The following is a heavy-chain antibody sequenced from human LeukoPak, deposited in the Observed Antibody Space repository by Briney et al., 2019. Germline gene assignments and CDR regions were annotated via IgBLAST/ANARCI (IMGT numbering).Heavy chain of an antibody. J-gene: IGHJ4*02. D-gene: IGHD3-10*01. CDR1: GGSFSGYY. CDR3: ARDPTLWFGEFDY. CDR2: INHSGST. V-gene: IGHV4-34*01. Sequence: SETLSLTCAVYGGSFSGYYWSWIRQPPGKGLEWIGEINHSGSTNYNPSLKSRVTISVDTSKNQFSLKLSSVTAADTAVYYCARDPTLWFGEFDYWGQGTLVTVSS.